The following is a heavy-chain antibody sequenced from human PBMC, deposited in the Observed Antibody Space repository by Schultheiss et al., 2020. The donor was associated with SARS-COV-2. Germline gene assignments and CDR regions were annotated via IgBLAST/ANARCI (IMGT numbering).Heavy chain of an antibody. D-gene: IGHD3-3*01. Sequence: GGSLRLSCAASGFTFSSYWMHWVRQAPGKGLVWVSRINSDGSSTSYAYSVKGRFTISRDNAKNTLYLQMNSLRAEDTAVYYCARTNLYYDFWSGYYPFDYWGQGTLVTVSS. J-gene: IGHJ4*02. V-gene: IGHV3-74*01. CDR1: GFTFSSYW. CDR2: INSDGSST. CDR3: ARTNLYYDFWSGYYPFDY.